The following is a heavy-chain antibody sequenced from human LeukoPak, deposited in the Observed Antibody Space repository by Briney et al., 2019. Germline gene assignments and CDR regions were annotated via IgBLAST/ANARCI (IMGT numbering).Heavy chain of an antibody. CDR2: IYYSGST. D-gene: IGHD3-10*01. J-gene: IGHJ4*02. CDR3: ARGVYYGSGSYYFDY. CDR1: VVALSGYY. Sequence: LRTLSLSPTVSVVALSGYYWGCVREPPGEGLECIGYIYYSGSTNYNHSLKSRVTISVDTSKNQFSLKLSSVTAADTAVYYCARGVYYGSGSYYFDYWGQGTLVTVSS. V-gene: IGHV4-59*01.